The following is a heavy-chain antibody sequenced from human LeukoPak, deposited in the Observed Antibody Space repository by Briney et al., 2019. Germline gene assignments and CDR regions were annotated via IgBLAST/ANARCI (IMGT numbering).Heavy chain of an antibody. V-gene: IGHV4-34*01. J-gene: IGHJ5*02. D-gene: IGHD1/OR15-1a*01. CDR2: INHSGST. Sequence: PSETLSLTCAVYGGSFSGYYWSWIRQPPGKGLEWTGEINHSGSTNYNPSLKSRVTISVDTSKNQFSLKLSSVTAADTAVYYCARGRRVATIMGRVGITGTRGWFDPWGQGTLVTVSS. CDR3: ARGRRVATIMGRVGITGTRGWFDP. CDR1: GGSFSGYY.